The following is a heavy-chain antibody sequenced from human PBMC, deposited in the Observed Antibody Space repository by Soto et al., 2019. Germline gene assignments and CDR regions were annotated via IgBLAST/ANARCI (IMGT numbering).Heavy chain of an antibody. CDR2: IFNDGSRE. J-gene: IGHJ3*02. V-gene: IGHV3-33*01. CDR1: GFTFSNYG. Sequence: QVQLVESGGGVVQPGRSLRLSCAASGFTFSNYGMHWVRQAPGKGLEWVSLIFNDGSREYYRDSVKGRFTISRDNSRNTLVLQMNSLRDDDTALYYCVRDDDYGANALYMWVQGTRVSVSS. D-gene: IGHD3-10*01. CDR3: VRDDDYGANALYM.